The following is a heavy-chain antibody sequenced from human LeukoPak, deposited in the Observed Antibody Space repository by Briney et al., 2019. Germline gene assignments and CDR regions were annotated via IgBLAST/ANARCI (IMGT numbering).Heavy chain of an antibody. V-gene: IGHV3-30*10. CDR3: ARQGSSLNYYHTYMDV. CDR2: VSQDGRNN. CDR1: GFTFNRHP. Sequence: GGSLRLSCAASGFTFNRHPIHWVRQTPGKGLEWVAGVSQDGRNNYYTDSVKGRFTISRDNANNALSLQMNSLRVEDTAVYYCARQGSSLNYYHTYMDVWSNGTTVIVSS. D-gene: IGHD6-6*01. J-gene: IGHJ6*03.